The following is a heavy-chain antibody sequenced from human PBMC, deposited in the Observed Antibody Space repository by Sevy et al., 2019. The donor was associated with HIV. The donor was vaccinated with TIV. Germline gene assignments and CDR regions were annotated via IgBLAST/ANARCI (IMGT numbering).Heavy chain of an antibody. CDR3: TRVHSGGYPFDY. D-gene: IGHD3-22*01. CDR2: IYSSGRT. Sequence: GGSLRLSCAASGFSVSSNYMSWFRQAPGKGLEWVSIIYSSGRTYYGDSVKGGFTISRDDSKNTLYLQMNSVIAEDTALYYCTRVHSGGYPFDYWGQGSLVTVSS. J-gene: IGHJ4*02. V-gene: IGHV3-53*01. CDR1: GFSVSSNY.